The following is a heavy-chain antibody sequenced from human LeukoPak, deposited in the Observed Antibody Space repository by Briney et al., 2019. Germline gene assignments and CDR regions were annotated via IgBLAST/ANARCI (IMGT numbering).Heavy chain of an antibody. D-gene: IGHD4/OR15-4a*01. CDR3: AHMLSYAFDI. V-gene: IGHV2-5*02. J-gene: IGHJ3*02. CDR1: GFSLTTSGGG. Sequence: SGPTLVNPTQIPTLTCTFSGFSLTTSGGGGGWIRQPPGNALGWIAILYWDDDKSYTPSLKSSLTITKHTSKTPVVPTMTNMDTVDTATYYCAHMLSYAFDIWGQASMVTVSS. CDR2: LYWDDDK.